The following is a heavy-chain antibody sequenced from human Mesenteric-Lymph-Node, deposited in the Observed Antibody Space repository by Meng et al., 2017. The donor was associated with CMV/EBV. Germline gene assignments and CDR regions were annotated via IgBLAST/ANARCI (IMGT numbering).Heavy chain of an antibody. V-gene: IGHV4-39*07. Sequence: SGGSISDSDFCWGWIRRPPGKELEWIGSIYYSGCTFYNPSLKSRVTISIDTSKNQFSLKLSSVTAADTAMYYCARDCANTNCYPLDYWGQGALVTVSS. J-gene: IGHJ4*02. CDR2: IYYSGCT. CDR1: GGSISDSDFC. D-gene: IGHD2-2*01. CDR3: ARDCANTNCYPLDY.